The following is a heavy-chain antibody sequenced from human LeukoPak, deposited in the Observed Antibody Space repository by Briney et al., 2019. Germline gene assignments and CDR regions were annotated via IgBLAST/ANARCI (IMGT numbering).Heavy chain of an antibody. CDR3: ARQLWNYFDY. Sequence: SETLSLTCAVSGGSISSYYWSWIRQPPGKGLEWIGYIYYSGSTNYNPSLKSRVTISVDTSKNQFSLKLSSVTAADTAVYYCARQLWNYFDYWGQGTLVTVSS. V-gene: IGHV4-59*08. CDR2: IYYSGST. CDR1: GGSISSYY. J-gene: IGHJ4*02. D-gene: IGHD5-18*01.